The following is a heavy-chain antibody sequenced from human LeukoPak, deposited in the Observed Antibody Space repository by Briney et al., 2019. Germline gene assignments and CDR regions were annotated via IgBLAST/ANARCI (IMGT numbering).Heavy chain of an antibody. J-gene: IGHJ3*02. CDR1: GYTLTELS. Sequence: ASVKVSCKVSGYTLTELSMHWVRQAPGKGLEWMGGFDPEDGETIYAQKFQGRVTITADESTSTAYMELSSLRSEDTAVYYCARRRDGYNFYAFDIWGQGTMVTVSS. D-gene: IGHD5-24*01. V-gene: IGHV1-24*01. CDR2: FDPEDGET. CDR3: ARRRDGYNFYAFDI.